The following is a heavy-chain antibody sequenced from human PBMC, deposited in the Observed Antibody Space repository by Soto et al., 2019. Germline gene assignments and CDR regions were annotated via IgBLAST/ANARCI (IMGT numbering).Heavy chain of an antibody. Sequence: EVQLVESGGGLVKPGGSLRLSGAASGFSFSNAGRNWVRRAPGKGLEWVGRIKRKIDGEETDYAGPVKGRFTVFRDDSKSALYLQMNSLKGDDTAVYYCTTGSVEGVWGQGTTVTVS. CDR1: GFSFSNAG. CDR2: IKRKIDGEET. CDR3: TTGSVEGV. J-gene: IGHJ6*02. V-gene: IGHV3-15*07. D-gene: IGHD2-15*01.